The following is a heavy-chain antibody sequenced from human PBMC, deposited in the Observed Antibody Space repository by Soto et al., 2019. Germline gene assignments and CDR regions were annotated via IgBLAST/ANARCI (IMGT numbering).Heavy chain of an antibody. CDR3: ARDINYYDSSGYYRNPHTHFDY. D-gene: IGHD3-22*01. CDR2: ISAYNGNT. V-gene: IGHV1-18*01. J-gene: IGHJ4*02. Sequence: ASVKVSCKACGYTFTSYGISWGRQDPGQGLEWRGGISAYNGNTNSAQKLQRRVTMPTDTSTSTAYMELRSLRPDDTAVYYCARDINYYDSSGYYRNPHTHFDYWRQGTLVPVSS. CDR1: GYTFTSYG.